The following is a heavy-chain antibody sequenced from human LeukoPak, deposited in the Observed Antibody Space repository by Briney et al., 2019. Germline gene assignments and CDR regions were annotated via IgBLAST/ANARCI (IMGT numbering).Heavy chain of an antibody. CDR2: FDPEDGET. J-gene: IGHJ4*02. CDR3: ATDLRYSYGTFDY. CDR1: GYTLTELS. D-gene: IGHD5-18*01. Sequence: ASVKVSCKVSGYTLTELSMHWVRQAPRKGLEWMGGFDPEDGETIYAQKFQGRVTMTEDTSTDTAYMELSSLRSEDTAVYYCATDLRYSYGTFDYWGQGTLVTVSS. V-gene: IGHV1-24*01.